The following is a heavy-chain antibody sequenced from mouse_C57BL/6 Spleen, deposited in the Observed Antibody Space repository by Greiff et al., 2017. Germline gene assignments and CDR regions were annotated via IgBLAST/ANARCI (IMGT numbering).Heavy chain of an antibody. CDR1: GYTFTSYW. CDR2: IYPSDSET. D-gene: IGHD3-2*02. V-gene: IGHV1-61*01. CDR3: ASGAAQAYFDY. J-gene: IGHJ2*01. Sequence: QVQLQQSGAELVRPGSSVKLSCKASGYTFTSYWMDWVKQRPGQGLEWIGNIYPSDSETHYNQKFKDKATLTVDKSSSTAYMQLSSLTSEDSAVYYCASGAAQAYFDYWGQGTTLTVSS.